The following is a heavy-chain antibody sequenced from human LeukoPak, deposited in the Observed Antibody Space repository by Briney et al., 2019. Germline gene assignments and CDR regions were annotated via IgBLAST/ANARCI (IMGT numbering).Heavy chain of an antibody. D-gene: IGHD3-9*01. Sequence: GGSLRLSCAASGFTFSSYEMNWVRQAPGKGLEWVSYISSSGSTIYYADSVKGRFIISRDNAKNSLYLQMNSLRAEDTAVYYCARVGILTGSVNFDYWGQGTLVTVPS. J-gene: IGHJ4*02. CDR1: GFTFSSYE. V-gene: IGHV3-48*03. CDR2: ISSSGSTI. CDR3: ARVGILTGSVNFDY.